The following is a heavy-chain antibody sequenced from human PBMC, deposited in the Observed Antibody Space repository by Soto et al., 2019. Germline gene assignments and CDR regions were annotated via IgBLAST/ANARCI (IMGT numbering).Heavy chain of an antibody. J-gene: IGHJ6*02. CDR2: IYYSGST. Sequence: SETLSLTCTVSGGSISSSSYYWGWIRQPPGKGLEWIGSIYYSGSTYYNPSLKSRVTISVDTSKNQFSLKLSSVTAADTAVYYCARRGVRGVITETCYGMDVWGQGTTVTVSS. V-gene: IGHV4-39*01. CDR1: GGSISSSSYY. CDR3: ARRGVRGVITETCYGMDV. D-gene: IGHD3-10*01.